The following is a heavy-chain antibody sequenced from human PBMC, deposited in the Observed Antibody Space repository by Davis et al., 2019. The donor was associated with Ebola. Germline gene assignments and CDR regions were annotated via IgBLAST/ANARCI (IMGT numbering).Heavy chain of an antibody. CDR2: ISYDGSNK. CDR3: AREYDSSGYYLDY. Sequence: GGSLRLSCAASGFAFRSYALHWVRQAPGKGLEAVALISYDGSNKKYVDSVKGRFTISRDNSKNTLYLQMNSLRVEDTAVYYCAREYDSSGYYLDYWGQGTLVTVSS. J-gene: IGHJ4*02. V-gene: IGHV3-30*04. D-gene: IGHD3-22*01. CDR1: GFAFRSYA.